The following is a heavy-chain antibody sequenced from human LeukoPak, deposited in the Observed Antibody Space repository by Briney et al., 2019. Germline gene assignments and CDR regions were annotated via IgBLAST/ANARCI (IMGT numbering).Heavy chain of an antibody. CDR2: IYYSGST. V-gene: IGHV4-39*01. J-gene: IGHJ4*02. CDR1: GGSISSSSFY. Sequence: SQALSLTCTVSGGSISSSSFYWGWIRQPPGKGLEWIGNIYYSGSTYYNPSLKSRVTISVDTSENQFSLKLSSVTAADTAVYYCTRHPTRGYYDSRMDRVDYWGQGTLVTVSS. CDR3: TRHPTRGYYDSRMDRVDY. D-gene: IGHD3-22*01.